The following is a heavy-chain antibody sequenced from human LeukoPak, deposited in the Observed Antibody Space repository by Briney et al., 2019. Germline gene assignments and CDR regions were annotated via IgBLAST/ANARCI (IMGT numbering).Heavy chain of an antibody. J-gene: IGHJ4*02. D-gene: IGHD3-9*01. V-gene: IGHV1-8*01. CDR2: MNPNSGNT. CDR1: GYTFTSYD. Sequence: ASVKVSCKASGYTFTSYDINWVRQATGQGLEWMGWMNPNSGNTGYAQKFQGRVTMTRNTSISTAYMELSSLRSEDTAVYYCARANYDILTGYPSADFFDYWGQGTLVTVSS. CDR3: ARANYDILTGYPSADFFDY.